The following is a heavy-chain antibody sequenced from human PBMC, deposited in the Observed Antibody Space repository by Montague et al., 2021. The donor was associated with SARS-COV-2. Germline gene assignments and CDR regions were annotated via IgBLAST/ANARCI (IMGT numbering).Heavy chain of an antibody. V-gene: IGHV4-4*08. CDR2: VYSSGTT. J-gene: IGHJ4*02. Sequence: SEILSLTCTVSSDSINSYYWGWIRQPPGKRLEWLGYVYSSGTTNXNPSRNSRIAISVDTSKNQFSLRLDSVTAADTAIYYCATLTQSNGDFWGQGALVTVS. D-gene: IGHD4/OR15-4a*01. CDR1: SDSINSYY. CDR3: ATLTQSNGDF.